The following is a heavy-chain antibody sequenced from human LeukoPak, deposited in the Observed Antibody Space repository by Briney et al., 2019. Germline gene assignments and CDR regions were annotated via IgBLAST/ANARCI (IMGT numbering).Heavy chain of an antibody. D-gene: IGHD3-10*01. CDR1: GFTFSSYA. J-gene: IGHJ6*02. CDR3: AKFRSRLYGSGSSHYYYYYGMDV. Sequence: GGSLRLSCVASGFTFSSYAMSWVRQAPGKGLEWVSAISGSGGSTYYADSVKGRFTISRDNSKNTLYLQMNSLRAEDTAVYYCAKFRSRLYGSGSSHYYYYYGMDVWGQGTTVTVSS. CDR2: ISGSGGST. V-gene: IGHV3-23*01.